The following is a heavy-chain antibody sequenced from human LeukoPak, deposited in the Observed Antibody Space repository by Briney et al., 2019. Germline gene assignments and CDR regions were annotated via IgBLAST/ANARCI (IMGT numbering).Heavy chain of an antibody. Sequence: PGGSLRLSCAASGFTFSSYGMHWVRQAPGKGLEWVAVISYDGSNKYYADSVKGRFTISRDNSKNTLYLQMNSLRAEDTAVYYCAKDLAHCTNGVCSFGFDYWGQGTLVTVSS. J-gene: IGHJ4*02. CDR1: GFTFSSYG. D-gene: IGHD2-8*01. CDR3: AKDLAHCTNGVCSFGFDY. V-gene: IGHV3-30*18. CDR2: ISYDGSNK.